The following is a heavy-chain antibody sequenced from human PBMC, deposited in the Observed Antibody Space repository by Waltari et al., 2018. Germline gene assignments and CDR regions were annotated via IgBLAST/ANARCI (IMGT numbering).Heavy chain of an antibody. CDR3: ARGDGGSYSWWFDP. J-gene: IGHJ5*02. Sequence: QVQLQQWGAGLLKPSETLSLTCAVYGGSFSGYYWSWIRQPPGKGLEWIGYIYYSGSTNYNPSLKSRVTISVDTSKNQFSLKLSSVTAADTAVYYCARGDGGSYSWWFDPWGQGTLVTVSS. V-gene: IGHV4-34*11. CDR2: IYYSGST. D-gene: IGHD1-26*01. CDR1: GGSFSGYY.